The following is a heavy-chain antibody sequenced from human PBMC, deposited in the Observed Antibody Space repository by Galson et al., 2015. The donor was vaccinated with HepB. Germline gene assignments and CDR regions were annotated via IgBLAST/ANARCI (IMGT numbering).Heavy chain of an antibody. Sequence: SLRLSCAASGFTFSSYAMSWVRQAPGKGLEWVSAISGSGGSTYYADSVKGRFTISRDNSKNTLYLQMNSLRAEDTAVYYCAKERGGGKYSGSYYLVDYWGQGTLVTVSS. D-gene: IGHD1-26*01. CDR3: AKERGGGKYSGSYYLVDY. J-gene: IGHJ4*02. CDR2: ISGSGGST. CDR1: GFTFSSYA. V-gene: IGHV3-23*01.